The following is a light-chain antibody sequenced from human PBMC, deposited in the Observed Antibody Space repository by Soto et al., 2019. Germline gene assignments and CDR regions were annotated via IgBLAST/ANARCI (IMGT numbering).Light chain of an antibody. J-gene: IGKJ1*01. CDR2: KAS. CDR3: QQYNSYSWT. Sequence: DIQMTQSPSTLSASVGDRVTITCRASQSISSWLAWYQQKPGKAPKLLISKASSLESGVPSRFSGSGSGTEFTLTITSLPPDDFATNYCQQYNSYSWTFGKGTKGEIK. V-gene: IGKV1-5*03. CDR1: QSISSW.